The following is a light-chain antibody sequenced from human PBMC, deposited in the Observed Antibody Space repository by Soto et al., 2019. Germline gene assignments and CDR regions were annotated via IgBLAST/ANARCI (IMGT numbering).Light chain of an antibody. J-gene: IGLJ2*01. Sequence: QSALTQPASVSGSPGQSITISCTGTSSDVGGYNYVSWYQQHPGKAPKLMIYEVSNRPSGVSNRFSGSKSGNTASLTISGLQAEDEDDYYCSSYTSSIVLFGGGTKVTVL. CDR2: EVS. CDR1: SSDVGGYNY. CDR3: SSYTSSIVL. V-gene: IGLV2-14*01.